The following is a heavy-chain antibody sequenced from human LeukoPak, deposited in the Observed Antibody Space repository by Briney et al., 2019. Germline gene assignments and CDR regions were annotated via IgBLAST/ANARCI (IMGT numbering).Heavy chain of an antibody. CDR1: SGSFSGYY. J-gene: IGHJ4*02. CDR2: INHSGST. Sequence: SETLSLTCAVYSGSFSGYYWSWIRQPPGKGLEWIGEINHSGSTNYNPSLKSRVTISVDTSKNQFSLKLSSVTAADTAVYYCARVSRYWGQGTLVTVSS. CDR3: ARVSRY. V-gene: IGHV4-34*01.